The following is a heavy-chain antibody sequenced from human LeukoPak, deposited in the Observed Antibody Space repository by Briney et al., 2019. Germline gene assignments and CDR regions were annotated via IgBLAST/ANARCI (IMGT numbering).Heavy chain of an antibody. D-gene: IGHD1-1*01. CDR1: GFTFSSYG. CDR2: ISGSGGST. J-gene: IGHJ6*03. Sequence: GGSLRLSCAASGFTFSSYGMSWVRQAPGKGLAWVSAISGSGGSTYYADSVKGRFTISRDNSKNTLYLQMNSLRAEDTAVYYCAKDSGSSTPYYMDVWGKGTTVTVSS. V-gene: IGHV3-23*01. CDR3: AKDSGSSTPYYMDV.